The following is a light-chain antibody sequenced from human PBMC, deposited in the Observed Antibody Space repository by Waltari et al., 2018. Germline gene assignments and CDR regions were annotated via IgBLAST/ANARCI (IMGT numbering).Light chain of an antibody. J-gene: IGKJ5*01. CDR1: QSISSY. CDR2: AAS. CDR3: QQSYSTSIT. Sequence: DTRWTQPPPSLSASLGNRVTITCRASQSISSYLNWYQQKPGKAPKLLIYAASSLQSGVPSRFSGSGSGTDFTLTISSLQPEDFATYYCQQSYSTSITFGQGTRQEIK. V-gene: IGKV1-39*01.